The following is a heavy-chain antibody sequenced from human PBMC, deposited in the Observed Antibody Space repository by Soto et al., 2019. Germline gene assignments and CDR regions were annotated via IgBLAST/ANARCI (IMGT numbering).Heavy chain of an antibody. J-gene: IGHJ6*02. CDR1: VYMF. Sequence: QVQLMQSGAEVKKPGASVKVSCKTSVYMFISWVRQAPGQGPEWMGWISAYSGKTQYSQNFQDRFTMTTDTSTNTAYMELRSLRSEDTAIYCCAVDSSGSTADYYYYYGLDVWGQGTTVTVSS. CDR3: AVDSSGSTADYYYYYGLDV. V-gene: IGHV1-18*01. CDR2: ISAYSGKT. D-gene: IGHD3-22*01.